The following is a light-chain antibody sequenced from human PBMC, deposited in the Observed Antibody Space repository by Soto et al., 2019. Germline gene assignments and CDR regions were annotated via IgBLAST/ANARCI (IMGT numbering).Light chain of an antibody. CDR2: GAS. J-gene: IGKJ1*01. Sequence: EIVMTQSPATLSVSPGGRATLSCRASQSISSNLAWYQQKRGQAPRLLIYGASTRATDITARFSGSGSGTEFTLTISSLQSEDFAVYYCQQYSTWPPWTFGQGTKVEIK. CDR1: QSISSN. CDR3: QQYSTWPPWT. V-gene: IGKV3-15*01.